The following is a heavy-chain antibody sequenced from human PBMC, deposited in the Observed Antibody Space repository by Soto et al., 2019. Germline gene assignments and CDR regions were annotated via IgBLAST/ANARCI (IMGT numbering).Heavy chain of an antibody. Sequence: GGSLRLSCAASGFTFSSYGMHWVRQAPGKGLEWVAVISYDGSNKYYADSVKGRFTISRDNSKNTLYLQMNSLRAEDTAAYYCARDFDYWGQGTLVTAPQ. CDR2: ISYDGSNK. J-gene: IGHJ4*02. V-gene: IGHV3-30*03. CDR3: ARDFDY. CDR1: GFTFSSYG.